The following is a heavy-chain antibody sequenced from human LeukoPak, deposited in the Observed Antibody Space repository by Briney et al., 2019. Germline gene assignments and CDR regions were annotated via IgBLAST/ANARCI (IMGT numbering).Heavy chain of an antibody. Sequence: GSLRLSCAASGFTFNTYWMTWVRQTPGKGLEWIGYIYYSGSTNYNPSLKSRVTISVDTSKNQFSLKLSSVTAADTAVYYCASGERTTYAFDIWGQGTMVTVSS. CDR2: IYYSGST. D-gene: IGHD1-1*01. CDR1: GFTFNTYW. V-gene: IGHV4-59*12. J-gene: IGHJ3*02. CDR3: ASGERTTYAFDI.